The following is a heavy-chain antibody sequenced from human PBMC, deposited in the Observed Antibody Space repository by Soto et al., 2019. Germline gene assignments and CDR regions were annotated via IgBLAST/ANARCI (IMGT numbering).Heavy chain of an antibody. D-gene: IGHD3-22*01. J-gene: IGHJ4*02. CDR3: ARTSTYDSSGYYHPRTKKFDY. Sequence: SETLSLTCAVYGGSFSGYYWSWIRQPPGKGLEWIGEINHSGSTNYNPSLKSRVTISVDTSKNQFSLKLSSVTAADTAVYYCARTSTYDSSGYYHPRTKKFDYWGQGTLVTVSS. V-gene: IGHV4-34*01. CDR2: INHSGST. CDR1: GGSFSGYY.